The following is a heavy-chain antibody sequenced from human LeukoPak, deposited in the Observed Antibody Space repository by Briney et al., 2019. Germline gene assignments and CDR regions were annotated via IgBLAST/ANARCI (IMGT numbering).Heavy chain of an antibody. CDR2: ISGSGGST. Sequence: GGSLRLSCAASGFTFSSYGMSWVRQAPGKGLEWVSAISGSGGSTYYADSVEGRFTISRDNSKNTLYLQMNSLRAEDTAVYYCAKDRSSMELTYYYYYMDVWGKGTTVTISS. CDR1: GFTFSSYG. J-gene: IGHJ6*03. V-gene: IGHV3-23*01. D-gene: IGHD1-26*01. CDR3: AKDRSSMELTYYYYYMDV.